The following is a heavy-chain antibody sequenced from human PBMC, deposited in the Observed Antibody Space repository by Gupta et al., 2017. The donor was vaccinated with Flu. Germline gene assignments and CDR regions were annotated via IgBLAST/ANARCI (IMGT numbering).Heavy chain of an antibody. Sequence: QVQLQQWGAGLLKPSETLSLTCAVYGGSFSGHYWTWIRQPLGKGLEWIGEINHSGTTNYNPSLKSRLTISVETSMNQFSLRLSSVTAADTAIYYCAKIWDDYSDDWGQGTLVTVSS. CDR3: AKIWDDYSDD. J-gene: IGHJ4*02. D-gene: IGHD3-16*01. V-gene: IGHV4-34*01. CDR1: GGSFSGHY. CDR2: INHSGTT.